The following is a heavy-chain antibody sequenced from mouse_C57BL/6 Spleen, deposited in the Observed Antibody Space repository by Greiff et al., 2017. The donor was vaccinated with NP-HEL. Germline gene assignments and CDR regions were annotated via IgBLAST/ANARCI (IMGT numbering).Heavy chain of an antibody. Sequence: QVHVKQPGAELVMPGASVKLSCKASGYTFTSYWMHWVKQRPGQGLEWIGEIDPSDSYTNYNQKFKGKSTLTVDKSSSTAYMQLSSLTSEDSAVYYCARGTGTSDYFDYWGQGTTLTVSS. CDR1: GYTFTSYW. CDR3: ARGTGTSDYFDY. J-gene: IGHJ2*01. V-gene: IGHV1-69*01. D-gene: IGHD4-1*01. CDR2: IDPSDSYT.